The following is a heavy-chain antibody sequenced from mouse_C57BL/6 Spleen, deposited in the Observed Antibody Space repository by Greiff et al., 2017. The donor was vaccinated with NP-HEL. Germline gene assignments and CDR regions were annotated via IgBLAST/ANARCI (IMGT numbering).Heavy chain of an antibody. J-gene: IGHJ4*01. CDR2: IHPNSGST. Sequence: QVQLQQSGAELVKPGASVKLSCKASGYTFTNYWMNWVKQSPGQGLEWIGMIHPNSGSTNYNEKFKSKATLTVDKSSSTAYMQLGSLTSEDSAVYYCARPPYYYGSSYYAMDYWGQGTSVTVSS. CDR1: GYTFTNYW. V-gene: IGHV1-64*01. D-gene: IGHD1-1*01. CDR3: ARPPYYYGSSYYAMDY.